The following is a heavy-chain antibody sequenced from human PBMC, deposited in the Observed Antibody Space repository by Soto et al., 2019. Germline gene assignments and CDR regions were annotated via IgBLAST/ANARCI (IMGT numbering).Heavy chain of an antibody. CDR3: ARRRWFGDYDAYDV. V-gene: IGHV4-59*08. Sequence: SETLSLTCTVSGDSISSDYWTWIRQPPGQGLEWIGYMYYRGTTDYNPSLKSRVTISLGTSKNQFSLKLSSVTAADTAVYYCARRRWFGDYDAYDVWGQGTMVTVSS. J-gene: IGHJ3*01. CDR1: GDSISSDY. D-gene: IGHD3-10*01. CDR2: MYYRGTT.